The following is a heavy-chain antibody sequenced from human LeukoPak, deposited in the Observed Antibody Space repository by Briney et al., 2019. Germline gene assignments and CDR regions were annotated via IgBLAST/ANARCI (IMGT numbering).Heavy chain of an antibody. D-gene: IGHD2-8*02. V-gene: IGHV3-21*01. CDR2: ISSSSSYI. CDR1: GFTFSSDG. Sequence: GGSLRLSCAASGFTFSSDGMNWVRQGPGKGLEWVSSISSSSSYIYYADSVKGRFTISRDNAKNSLYLQMNSLRAEDTAVYYCARGWSTDEFDYWGQGTLVTVSS. J-gene: IGHJ4*02. CDR3: ARGWSTDEFDY.